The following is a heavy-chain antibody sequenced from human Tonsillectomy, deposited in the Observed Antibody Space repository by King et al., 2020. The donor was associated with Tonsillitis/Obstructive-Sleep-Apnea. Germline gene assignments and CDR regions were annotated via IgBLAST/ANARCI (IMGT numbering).Heavy chain of an antibody. D-gene: IGHD6-19*01. J-gene: IGHJ6*02. CDR3: ASDGGYSSGWAAGYYYYYGMDV. Sequence: VQLQESGPGLVKPSQTLSLTCTVSGGSISSGGYYWSWIRQHPGKGLEWIGYIYYSGSTYYNPSLKSRVTISVDTSKNQFSLKLSSVTAADTAVYYCASDGGYSSGWAAGYYYYYGMDVWGQGTTVTVSS. CDR2: IYYSGST. V-gene: IGHV4-31*03. CDR1: GGSISSGGYY.